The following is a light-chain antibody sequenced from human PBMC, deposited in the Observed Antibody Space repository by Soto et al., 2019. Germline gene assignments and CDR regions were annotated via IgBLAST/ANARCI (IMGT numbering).Light chain of an antibody. CDR2: GAS. V-gene: IGKV3-20*01. CDR1: QSVTSTY. Sequence: EIVLTQSPGTLSLSPGERATLSCRASQSVTSTYLAWYQQKPGQAPRLLIYGASRRATGIPDRFSGSGSGTDFTFTISRLEPEDFAVYYCQQYGSSPLTFSGGTKVEIK. J-gene: IGKJ4*01. CDR3: QQYGSSPLT.